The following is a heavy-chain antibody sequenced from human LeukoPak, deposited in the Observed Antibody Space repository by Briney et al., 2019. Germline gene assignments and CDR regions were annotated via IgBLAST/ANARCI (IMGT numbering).Heavy chain of an antibody. CDR2: INGSGDRK. Sequence: GESLRLSCAASGFTFSSYAMSWVRQAPGKGLEWVSTINGSGDRKYYTDSVKGRFTISRVSSENTLYLQMNSLRAEDTALYYCAKRGRGKVGADDYWGQGTLVTVSS. J-gene: IGHJ4*02. V-gene: IGHV3-23*01. D-gene: IGHD1-26*01. CDR3: AKRGRGKVGADDY. CDR1: GFTFSSYA.